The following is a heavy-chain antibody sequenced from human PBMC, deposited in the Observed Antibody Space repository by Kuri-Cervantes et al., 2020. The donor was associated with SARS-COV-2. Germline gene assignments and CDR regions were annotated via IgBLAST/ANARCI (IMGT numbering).Heavy chain of an antibody. D-gene: IGHD2-21*01. J-gene: IGHJ4*02. V-gene: IGHV3-20*04. CDR2: INWNGGST. CDR3: ARETYCGGDCYSGFDY. Sequence: GGSLRLSCAASGFTFSSYWMSWVRQAPGKGLEWVSGINWNGGSTGYADSAKGRFTISRDNAKNSLYLQMNSLRAEDTALYYCARETYCGGDCYSGFDYWGQGTLVTVSS. CDR1: GFTFSSYW.